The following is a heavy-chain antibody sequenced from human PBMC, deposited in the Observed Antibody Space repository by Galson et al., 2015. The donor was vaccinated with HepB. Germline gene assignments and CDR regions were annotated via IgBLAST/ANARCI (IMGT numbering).Heavy chain of an antibody. V-gene: IGHV1-8*01. CDR2: MGSKSGNT. Sequence: SVKVSCKASGYTFNFYDINWVRQATGQGLEWMGWMGSKSGNTGYAQKFQGRVTMTRNTSITTAYMELTSLKSEDTAVYYCERGGGGSVDYWGQGTLVTVSS. D-gene: IGHD3-10*01. CDR1: GYTFNFYD. CDR3: ERGGGGSVDY. J-gene: IGHJ4*02.